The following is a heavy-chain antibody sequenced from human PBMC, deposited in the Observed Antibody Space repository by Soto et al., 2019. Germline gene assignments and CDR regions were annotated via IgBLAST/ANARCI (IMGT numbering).Heavy chain of an antibody. Sequence: EVQLLESGGGLVQPGGSLRLSCAASGFTFSSYAMSWVRQAPGKGLEWVSAISGSGGSTYYADSVKGRFTISRENSKNTLYLQMNSLRAEDTAVYYCAKRFGSVGDAVPAAIPTDYWGQGTLVTVSS. J-gene: IGHJ4*02. V-gene: IGHV3-23*01. D-gene: IGHD2-2*02. CDR1: GFTFSSYA. CDR3: AKRFGSVGDAVPAAIPTDY. CDR2: ISGSGGST.